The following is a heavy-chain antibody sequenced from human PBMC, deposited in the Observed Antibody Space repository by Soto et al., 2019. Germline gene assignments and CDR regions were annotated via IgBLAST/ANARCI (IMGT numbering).Heavy chain of an antibody. CDR2: ISGDSGRT. Sequence: EVQLLESGGGLVQPGGSVRLSCAASGLTFGNYAMSWVRQAPGKGLEWVSAISGDSGRTYYADSVKGRFTTTRDNSKHTLYLQMNTLRAEAAAVYYCAVTPNCGRDCSAASYWYFDIWGRGTLVTVSS. J-gene: IGHJ2*01. CDR1: GLTFGNYA. V-gene: IGHV3-23*01. D-gene: IGHD2-21*02. CDR3: AVTPNCGRDCSAASYWYFDI.